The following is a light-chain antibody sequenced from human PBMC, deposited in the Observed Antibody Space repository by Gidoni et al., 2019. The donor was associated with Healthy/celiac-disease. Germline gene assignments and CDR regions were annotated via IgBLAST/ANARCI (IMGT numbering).Light chain of an antibody. V-gene: IGLV2-11*01. CDR3: GSYAGSYSWV. CDR2: DVS. J-gene: IGLJ3*02. Sequence: QSALTQPLSVSGSPGQSVTISCTGTRSDVGGYHYVSWYQQPPGKAPKLMMYDVSKRPSGVPERVSGSKSGNTASLTISGLQAEDEADYYCGSYAGSYSWVFGGGTKLTVL. CDR1: RSDVGGYHY.